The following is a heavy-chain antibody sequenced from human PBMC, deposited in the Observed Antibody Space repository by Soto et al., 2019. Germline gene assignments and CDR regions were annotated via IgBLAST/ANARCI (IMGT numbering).Heavy chain of an antibody. D-gene: IGHD3-10*01. J-gene: IGHJ4*02. CDR3: ARDPTPSGADYYDY. V-gene: IGHV1-3*01. CDR1: GYTFTSYA. Sequence: ASVKVSCKASGYTFTSYAMHWVRQAPGQRLEWMGWINAGNGNTKYSQKFQGRVTITRDTSTSTAYMELRSLRSDDTAVYYCARDPTPSGADYYDYWGQGTLVTVSS. CDR2: INAGNGNT.